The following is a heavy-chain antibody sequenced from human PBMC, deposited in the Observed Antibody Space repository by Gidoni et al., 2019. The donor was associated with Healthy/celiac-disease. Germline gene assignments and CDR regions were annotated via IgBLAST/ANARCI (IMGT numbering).Heavy chain of an antibody. CDR1: GGSISRGGYY. CDR3: ARDLWTGGFGGGWFDP. Sequence: QVQLQESGPGLVKPSQTLSLTCTVSGGSISRGGYYWSWFRPHPGKGREWIGYIYYSGSTSYNPSPKIRVTISLDTSKTQFSLKLGSVTAADTAVYSWARDLWTGGFGGGWFDPWGQGTLVTVSS. CDR2: IYYSGST. D-gene: IGHD3-10*01. V-gene: IGHV4-31*03. J-gene: IGHJ5*02.